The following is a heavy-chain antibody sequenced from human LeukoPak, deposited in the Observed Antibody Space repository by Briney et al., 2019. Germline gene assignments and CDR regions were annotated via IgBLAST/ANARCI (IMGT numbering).Heavy chain of an antibody. CDR3: ARDLEAANTYYFDY. CDR1: GFTVSSNY. V-gene: IGHV3-66*01. CDR2: IYSGGST. D-gene: IGHD6-13*01. J-gene: IGHJ4*02. Sequence: GGSLRLSCAASGFTVSSNYMSWVRQAPGKGLEWVSVIYSGGSTYYADSVKGRFTIPRDNSKNTVYLQVNSLRDEDTAVYYCARDLEAANTYYFDYWGQGTMVTVSS.